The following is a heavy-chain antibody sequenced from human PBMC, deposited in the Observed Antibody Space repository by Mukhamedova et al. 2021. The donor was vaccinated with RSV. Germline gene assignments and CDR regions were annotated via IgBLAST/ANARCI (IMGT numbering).Heavy chain of an antibody. V-gene: IGHV3-74*01. D-gene: IGHD2-15*01. J-gene: IGHJ4*02. Sequence: GRFTMSRDNAKNTLYLQMNSLRAEDTAVYYWARGGSTYFDSWGQGALVTVSS. CDR3: ARGGSTYFDS.